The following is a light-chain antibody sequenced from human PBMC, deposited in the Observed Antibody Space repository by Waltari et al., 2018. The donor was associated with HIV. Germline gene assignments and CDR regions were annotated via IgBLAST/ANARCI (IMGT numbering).Light chain of an antibody. CDR3: YSTDGSDNPLWI. CDR2: EDT. J-gene: IGLJ2*01. V-gene: IGLV3-10*01. Sequence: SYELTQPPSVSVSPGQTARITCSGDALPEKFAYWYQQKSGQAPVLVIYEDTKRPSGIPERFSGSSSGTMATLTISGAQVEDEADYYCYSTDGSDNPLWIFGGGTKLTVL. CDR1: ALPEKF.